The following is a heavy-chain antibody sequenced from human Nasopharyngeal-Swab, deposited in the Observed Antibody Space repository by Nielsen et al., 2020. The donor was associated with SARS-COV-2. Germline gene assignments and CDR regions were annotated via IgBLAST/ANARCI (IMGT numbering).Heavy chain of an antibody. CDR3: AKGRTYCSGTSCFSFDS. V-gene: IGHV3-23*01. D-gene: IGHD2-2*01. J-gene: IGHJ4*02. CDR1: GFTFSSYA. Sequence: GESLKISCAASGFTFSSYAMSWVRRAPGKGPEWVSGISLSGGGTYYADSVKGRFTISRDNSKDTLNLQMHSLRAEDTAVYYCAKGRTYCSGTSCFSFDSWGQGTMVTVSS. CDR2: ISLSGGGT.